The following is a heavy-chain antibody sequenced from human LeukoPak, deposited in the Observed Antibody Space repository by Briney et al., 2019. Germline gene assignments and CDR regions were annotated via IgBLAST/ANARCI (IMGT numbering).Heavy chain of an antibody. CDR1: GGSISSYY. CDR3: ARVPVTAFDI. J-gene: IGHJ3*02. V-gene: IGHV4-59*01. CDR2: IYYSGST. Sequence: SETLSLTCTVSGGSISSYYWSWIRQPPGKGLEWIGYIYYSGSTNYNPSLKSRVTTSVDTSKNQFSLKLSSVTAADTAVYYCARVPVTAFDIWGQGTMVTVSS. D-gene: IGHD3-16*02.